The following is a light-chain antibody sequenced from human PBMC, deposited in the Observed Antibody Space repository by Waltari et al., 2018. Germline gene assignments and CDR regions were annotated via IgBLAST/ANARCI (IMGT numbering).Light chain of an antibody. Sequence: QSALTQPASVSGSPGQSITISCTGPTSDIGDYDFFSWYQQHPDRAPQLVIYDVTDRPSGVSSRFSGSKSGNTASLTISRLQAEDEADYYCSSFSGSSTPYLFGTGTRVTVL. CDR3: SSFSGSSTPYL. J-gene: IGLJ1*01. CDR1: TSDIGDYDF. V-gene: IGLV2-14*03. CDR2: DVT.